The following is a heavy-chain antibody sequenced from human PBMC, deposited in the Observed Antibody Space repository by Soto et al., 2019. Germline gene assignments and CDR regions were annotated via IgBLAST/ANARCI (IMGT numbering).Heavy chain of an antibody. J-gene: IGHJ4*02. CDR3: ARDLRYDSSGYYYSPYDY. V-gene: IGHV1-69*06. CDR2: IIPIFGTA. D-gene: IGHD3-22*01. Sequence: SVKVSCKASGGTFSSYAISWVRQAPGQGLEWMGGIIPIFGTANYAQKFQGRVTITADKSTSTAYMELSSLRSEDTAVYYCARDLRYDSSGYYYSPYDYWGQGTLVTVSS. CDR1: GGTFSSYA.